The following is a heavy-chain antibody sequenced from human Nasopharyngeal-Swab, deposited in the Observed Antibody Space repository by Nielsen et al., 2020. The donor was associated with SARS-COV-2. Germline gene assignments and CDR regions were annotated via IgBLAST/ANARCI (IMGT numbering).Heavy chain of an antibody. CDR3: ARHANYDYVWGSYRPHDAFDI. CDR1: GFSLSNARMG. D-gene: IGHD3-16*02. Sequence: SGPTLVKPTETLTLTCTVSGFSLSNARMGVSWIRQPPGKGLEWIGYIYYSGSTNYNPSLKSRVTISVDTSKNQFSLKLSSVTAADTAVYYCARHANYDYVWGSYRPHDAFDIWGQGTMVTVSS. J-gene: IGHJ3*02. V-gene: IGHV4-61*01. CDR2: IYYSGST.